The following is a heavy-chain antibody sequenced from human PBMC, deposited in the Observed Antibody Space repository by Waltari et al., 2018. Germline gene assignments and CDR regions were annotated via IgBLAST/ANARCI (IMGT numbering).Heavy chain of an antibody. J-gene: IGHJ4*02. CDR1: GGSFSGYY. D-gene: IGHD3-10*01. V-gene: IGHV4-34*01. CDR3: ARGPGTDY. CDR2: INSSGST. Sequence: QVQLQQWGAGLLKPSETLSLTCAVYGGSFSGYYWSWIRQPPGKGLEGSGEINSSGSTNYHPYRQSRVTLSVDTSKNQFSLKLSSGTAADTAVYYCARGPGTDYWGQGTLVTVSS.